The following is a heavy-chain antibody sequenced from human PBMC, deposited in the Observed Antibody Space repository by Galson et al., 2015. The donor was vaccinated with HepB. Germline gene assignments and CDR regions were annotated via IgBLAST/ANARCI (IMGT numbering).Heavy chain of an antibody. D-gene: IGHD3-10*01. CDR3: ARHDGRFGELRYEH. V-gene: IGHV5-10-1*01. CDR1: GYRFSSFW. CDR2: IDPSDSYT. Sequence: QSGAEVKQPGESLKISCKGSGYRFSSFWISWVRQMPGKGLEWMGRIDPSDSYTNYSPSLQGHVTISGDKSISTVYLQWSSPKASDTAMYYCARHDGRFGELRYEHWGQGTLVTVSS. J-gene: IGHJ4*02.